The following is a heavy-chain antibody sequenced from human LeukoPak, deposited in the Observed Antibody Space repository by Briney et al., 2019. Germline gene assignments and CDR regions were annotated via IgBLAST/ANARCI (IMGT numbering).Heavy chain of an antibody. CDR3: ARIRLDYSETRIDSFDI. CDR1: GFIVSSNY. J-gene: IGHJ3*02. CDR2: IYSGGST. V-gene: IGHV3-53*04. D-gene: IGHD3-22*01. Sequence: PGGSLRLSCAASGFIVSSNYMSWVRQAPGKGLEWVSSIYSGGSTHYADSVKGRYTTSRHNPNTLCLQMNSLKTEDTAVYYCARIRLDYSETRIDSFDIWGQGTMVTVSS.